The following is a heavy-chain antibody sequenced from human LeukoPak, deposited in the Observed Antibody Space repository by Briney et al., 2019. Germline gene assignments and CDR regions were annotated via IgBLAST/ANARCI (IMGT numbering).Heavy chain of an antibody. D-gene: IGHD1-1*01. CDR1: GLPFSNYW. CDR2: IKQDGSEK. Sequence: GGSLRLSCATSGLPFSNYWMNWVRQAPGKGLEWVANIKQDGSEKFYVDSVKGRFTISRDNAKNSLYLQMNSLRADDTAVYYCASLGNWGQGTLVTVSS. V-gene: IGHV3-7*01. CDR3: ASLGN. J-gene: IGHJ4*02.